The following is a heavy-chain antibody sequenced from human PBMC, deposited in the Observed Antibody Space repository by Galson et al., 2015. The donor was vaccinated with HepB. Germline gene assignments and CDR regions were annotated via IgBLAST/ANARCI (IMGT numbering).Heavy chain of an antibody. Sequence: CAISGDSVSRKSTAWNWIRQSPSRGLEWLGRTYYRSQWYNDYAVSVKSRIRVNSGTSKNQFSLHLNSVTPDDTAIYYCAREDYCYDSNCQGRGFDYWGQGTLVTVSS. CDR3: AREDYCYDSNCQGRGFDY. V-gene: IGHV6-1*01. D-gene: IGHD3-22*01. J-gene: IGHJ4*02. CDR2: TYYRSQWYN. CDR1: GDSVSRKSTA.